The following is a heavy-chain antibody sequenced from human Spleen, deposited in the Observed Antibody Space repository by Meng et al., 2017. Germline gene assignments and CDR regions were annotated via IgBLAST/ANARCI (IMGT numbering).Heavy chain of an antibody. CDR2: INPNSGGT. D-gene: IGHD3-16*01. J-gene: IGHJ4*02. CDR3: AVQEGG. V-gene: IGHV1-2*02. Sequence: ASVKVSCKPSGYNFPDYYIHWVRQAPGQGLEWMGWINPNSGGTNSAQKFQGRVTMTRYTSISTAYMEMSGLTYDDTAVYYCAVQEGGWGQGTLVTVSS. CDR1: GYNFPDYY.